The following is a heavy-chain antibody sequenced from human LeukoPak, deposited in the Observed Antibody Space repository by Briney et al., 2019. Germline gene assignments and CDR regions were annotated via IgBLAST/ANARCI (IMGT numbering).Heavy chain of an antibody. D-gene: IGHD6-13*01. CDR1: GGTFSSYA. J-gene: IGHJ5*02. V-gene: IGHV1-69*13. CDR2: IIPIFGTA. CDR3: ARISSSWYFGWFGP. Sequence: GASVKVSCKASGGTFSSYAISWVRQAPGQGLEWMGGIIPIFGTANYAQKFQGRVTITADESTSTAYMELSSLRSEDTAVYYCARISSSWYFGWFGPWGQGTLVTVSS.